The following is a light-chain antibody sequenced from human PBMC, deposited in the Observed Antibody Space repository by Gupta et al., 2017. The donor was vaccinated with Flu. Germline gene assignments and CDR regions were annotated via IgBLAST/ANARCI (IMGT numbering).Light chain of an antibody. J-gene: IGLJ3*02. V-gene: IGLV5-45*03. CDR2: YKSDSDK. Sequence: QAVLTQPSSLSASPGASASLTCTLRSGINVGTYRIYWYQQKPGSPPQYRLRYKSDSDKQQGSGVPSRFSRSKDASANAGILLISGLQSEDEADYYCMIWHSSAWVFGGGTKLTVL. CDR1: SGINVGTYR. CDR3: MIWHSSAWV.